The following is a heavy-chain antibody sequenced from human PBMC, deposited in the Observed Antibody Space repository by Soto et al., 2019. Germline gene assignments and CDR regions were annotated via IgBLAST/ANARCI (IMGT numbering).Heavy chain of an antibody. J-gene: IGHJ4*02. Sequence: SETLSLTCTVSGGSISSGGYXWSWIRQHPGKGLEWIGYIYYSGSTYYNPSLKSRVTISVDTSKNQFSLKLSSVTAADPAVYYCARDRRGIAAALDYWGQGTLVTVSS. CDR1: GGSISSGGYX. V-gene: IGHV4-31*03. CDR2: IYYSGST. CDR3: ARDRRGIAAALDY. D-gene: IGHD6-13*01.